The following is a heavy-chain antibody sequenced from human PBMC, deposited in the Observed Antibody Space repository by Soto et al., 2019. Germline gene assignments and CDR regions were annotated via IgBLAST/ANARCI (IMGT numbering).Heavy chain of an antibody. CDR2: SYYSGST. Sequence: SETLSLTCTVSGDSSGRGGYFWSWIRQHPGKGLEWIGYSYYSGSTYYNPSLKSRVTISVDTSKNQFSLKLSSVAAADTAVYYCARDNSRGGDCFFDSWGQGTLVTVSS. J-gene: IGHJ4*02. V-gene: IGHV4-31*03. CDR3: ARDNSRGGDCFFDS. D-gene: IGHD2-21*02. CDR1: GDSSGRGGYF.